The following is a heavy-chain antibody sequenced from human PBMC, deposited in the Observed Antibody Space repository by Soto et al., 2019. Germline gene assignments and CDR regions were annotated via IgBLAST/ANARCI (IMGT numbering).Heavy chain of an antibody. D-gene: IGHD1-1*01. J-gene: IGHJ6*02. CDR3: AKEHDYSYNYYGMEV. Sequence: VQLLESGGGLVQPGGSLRLSCAASGFTFSRYAMSWVRQAPGKGLEWVSGISGSGDSTYYADYVKGRFTISRDNATNTLDLQMNSLRAEETDVYYCAKEHDYSYNYYGMEVWGQGPVVNVSS. CDR1: GFTFSRYA. CDR2: ISGSGDST. V-gene: IGHV3-23*01.